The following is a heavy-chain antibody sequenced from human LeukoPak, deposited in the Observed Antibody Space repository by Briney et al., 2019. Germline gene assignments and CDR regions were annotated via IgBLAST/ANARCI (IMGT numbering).Heavy chain of an antibody. V-gene: IGHV4-59*01. J-gene: IGHJ5*02. D-gene: IGHD6-13*01. CDR2: IYYSGST. CDR1: SGSISGYY. Sequence: PSETLSLTCTVSSGSISGYYWSWIRQPPGKGLEWIGYIYYSGSTNYNPSLKSRVTISVDTSKNQFSLKLSSVTAADTAVYYCARVLVDSWIHPNWFDPWGQGTLVTVSS. CDR3: ARVLVDSWIHPNWFDP.